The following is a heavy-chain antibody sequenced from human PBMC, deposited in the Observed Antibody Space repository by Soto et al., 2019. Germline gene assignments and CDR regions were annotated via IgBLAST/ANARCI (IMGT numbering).Heavy chain of an antibody. J-gene: IGHJ4*02. CDR2: MHYRGST. D-gene: IGHD3-10*01. CDR3: ARLSLSPYGSGSYVLDH. CDR1: GDSISSSSFS. Sequence: QLQLQESGPGQVKPSETLSLTCTVSGDSISSSSFSWGWIRQPPGQGLQWVVDMHYRGSTYYNPSLKSRVAVFVETSKNQFFLRMSSVTAAVTAVYYCARLSLSPYGSGSYVLDHWGQGTLVTVSS. V-gene: IGHV4-39*01.